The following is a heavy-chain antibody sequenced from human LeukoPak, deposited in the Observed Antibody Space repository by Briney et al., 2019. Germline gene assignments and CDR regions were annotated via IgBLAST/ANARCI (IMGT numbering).Heavy chain of an antibody. CDR2: ISSSSSYI. CDR3: ARSDGDYGIGAFDI. D-gene: IGHD4-17*01. Sequence: GGSLRLSCAASGFTFSSYSMNWVRQAPGKGLEWVSSISSSSSYIYYADTVKGRFTISRDNAKNSLYLQMNSLRAEDTAVYYCARSDGDYGIGAFDIWGRGTMVTVSS. J-gene: IGHJ3*02. V-gene: IGHV3-21*01. CDR1: GFTFSSYS.